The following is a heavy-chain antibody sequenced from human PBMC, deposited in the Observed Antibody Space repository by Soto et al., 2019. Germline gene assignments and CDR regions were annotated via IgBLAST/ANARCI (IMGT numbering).Heavy chain of an antibody. Sequence: PGGSLRLSCAASGFTFSDYWMSWVRQAPGKGLEWVANIKQDGSEKYYVDSVKGRFTISRDNAKNSLFLQMNSLRAEDTAVYYCARDSVRGYYDSSGYFTAVDYWGQGTLVTV. CDR1: GFTFSDYW. V-gene: IGHV3-7*03. CDR3: ARDSVRGYYDSSGYFTAVDY. J-gene: IGHJ4*02. D-gene: IGHD3-22*01. CDR2: IKQDGSEK.